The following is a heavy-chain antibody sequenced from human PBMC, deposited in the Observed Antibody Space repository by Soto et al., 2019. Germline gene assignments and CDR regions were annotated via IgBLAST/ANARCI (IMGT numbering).Heavy chain of an antibody. CDR2: ISYSGGST. J-gene: IGHJ4*02. V-gene: IGHV3-23*01. Sequence: EVQLLESGGALIQAGGSLRLSCAASGFTFSTYAMNWVRQAPGKGLEWVSTISYSGGSTYYADSVKGPFTISRDNSRNTLYLQMNSLRAEATALYYSASSRLAYCTSTSCYVFDSWGQGTLVTVSS. D-gene: IGHD2-2*01. CDR3: ASSRLAYCTSTSCYVFDS. CDR1: GFTFSTYA.